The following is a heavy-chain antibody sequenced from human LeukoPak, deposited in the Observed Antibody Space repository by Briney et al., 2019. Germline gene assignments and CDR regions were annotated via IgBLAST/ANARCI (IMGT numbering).Heavy chain of an antibody. J-gene: IGHJ4*02. CDR3: ARYPGYCSSTSCYRWLVDY. V-gene: IGHV3-21*01. Sequence: PGGSLRLSCAASGFTFSSYSMNWVRQAPGKGLEWVSSISSSSSYIYYADSVKGRFTISRDNAKNSLYLQMNSLRAEDTAVYYCARYPGYCSSTSCYRWLVDYWGQGTLVTVSS. CDR2: ISSSSSYI. CDR1: GFTFSSYS. D-gene: IGHD2-2*02.